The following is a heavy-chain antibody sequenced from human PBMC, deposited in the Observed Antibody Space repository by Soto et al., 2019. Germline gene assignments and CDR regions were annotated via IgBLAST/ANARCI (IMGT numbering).Heavy chain of an antibody. Sequence: QVQLVESGGGVVQPGRSLKLSCAASGFIFGRFGMHWVRQPPGKGLEWVAVIWNDGSNKLYADSVQGRFTISRDNSKNTLYLEMNSLRAEATAVYYCGREQERGIGDSVPAGFDYWGQGKLVTLSS. D-gene: IGHD2-21*02. V-gene: IGHV3-33*01. J-gene: IGHJ4*02. CDR3: GREQERGIGDSVPAGFDY. CDR2: IWNDGSNK. CDR1: GFIFGRFG.